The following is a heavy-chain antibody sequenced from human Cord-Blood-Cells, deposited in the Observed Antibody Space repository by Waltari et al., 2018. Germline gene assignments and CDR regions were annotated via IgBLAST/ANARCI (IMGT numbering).Heavy chain of an antibody. V-gene: IGHV4-39*01. Sequence: QLQLQESGPGLVKPSETLSLTCTVSGGSISSSSYYWGWLRQPPGKGLEWIGSIYYSGSTYYNPSLKSRVTISVDTSKNQFSLKLSSVTAADTAVYYCARHGNSGCYSWGQGTLVTVSS. J-gene: IGHJ4*02. CDR2: IYYSGST. CDR1: GGSISSSSYY. D-gene: IGHD6-19*01. CDR3: ARHGNSGCYS.